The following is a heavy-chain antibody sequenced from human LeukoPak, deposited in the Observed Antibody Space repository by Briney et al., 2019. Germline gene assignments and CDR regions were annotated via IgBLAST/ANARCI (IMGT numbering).Heavy chain of an antibody. J-gene: IGHJ5*02. CDR3: AREESKEPIDT. CDR2: IYYSGST. D-gene: IGHD1-26*01. V-gene: IGHV4-39*07. CDR1: GGSISSSSYY. Sequence: SETLSLTCTVSGGSISSSSYYWGWIRQPPGKGLEWIGSIYYSGSTYYNPSLKSRVTISVDTSKNQFSLKLSSVTAADTAVYYCAREESKEPIDTWGQGTLVTVSS.